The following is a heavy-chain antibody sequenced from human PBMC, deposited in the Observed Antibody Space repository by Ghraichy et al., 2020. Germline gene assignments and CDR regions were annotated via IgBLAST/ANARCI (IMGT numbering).Heavy chain of an antibody. Sequence: GESLNISCAASGFTYNNYAMTWVRQAPGKGLEWVSTFIGAGGGTYYADSVRGRFTISRDNSKNTLYLQMSSLRAEDTAVYYCVRDYLDPTVSSVAARGTIFDFWGQGTLVTVSS. CDR1: GFTYNNYA. J-gene: IGHJ4*02. D-gene: IGHD5-12*01. CDR3: VRDYLDPTVSSVAARGTIFDF. V-gene: IGHV3-23*01. CDR2: FIGAGGGT.